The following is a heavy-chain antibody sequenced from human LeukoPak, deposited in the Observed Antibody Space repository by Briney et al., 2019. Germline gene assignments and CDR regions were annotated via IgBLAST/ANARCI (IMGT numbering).Heavy chain of an antibody. V-gene: IGHV1-8*01. CDR3: ARVYYYGSGREDYFDY. J-gene: IGHJ4*02. D-gene: IGHD3-10*01. Sequence: ASVKVSCKASGYTFTSYDINWVRQATGQGLEWMGCMNPNSGNTGYAQKFQGRVTMTRNTSISTAYMELSSLRSEDTAVYYCARVYYYGSGREDYFDYWGQGTLVTVSS. CDR1: GYTFTSYD. CDR2: MNPNSGNT.